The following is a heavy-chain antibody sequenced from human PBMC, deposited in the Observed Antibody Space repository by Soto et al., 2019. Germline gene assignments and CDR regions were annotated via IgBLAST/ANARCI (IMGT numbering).Heavy chain of an antibody. Sequence: QVQLVQSGAEEKKPGASVKVSCKASGYTFTSYAMHWVRQAPGQRLEWMGWMNAGNGNTKYSQKFLGRVTITRDTSASTAYMELSSLRSEDTAVYYCARAWVVVTAADYWGQGTLVTVSS. CDR3: ARAWVVVTAADY. D-gene: IGHD2-21*02. J-gene: IGHJ4*02. CDR2: MNAGNGNT. V-gene: IGHV1-3*05. CDR1: GYTFTSYA.